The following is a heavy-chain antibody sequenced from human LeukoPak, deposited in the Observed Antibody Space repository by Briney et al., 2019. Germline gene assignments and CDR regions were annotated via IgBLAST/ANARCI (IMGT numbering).Heavy chain of an antibody. CDR2: ISGSGGST. CDR3: AKDHAYDSSGYYYDY. D-gene: IGHD3-22*01. J-gene: IGHJ4*02. Sequence: PGGSLRLSCAASGFTFGSYAMSWVRQAPGKGLEWVSAISGSGGSTYYADSVKGRFTISRDNSKNTLYLQMNSLRAEDSAVYYCAKDHAYDSSGYYYDYWGQGTLVTVSS. CDR1: GFTFGSYA. V-gene: IGHV3-23*01.